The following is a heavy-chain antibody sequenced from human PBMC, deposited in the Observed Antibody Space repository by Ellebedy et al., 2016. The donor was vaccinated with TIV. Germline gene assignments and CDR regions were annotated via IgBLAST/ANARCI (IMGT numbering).Heavy chain of an antibody. CDR1: GYTFTAYY. Sequence: ASVKVSCKASGYTFTAYYMHWVRQAPGQGLEWMGWINPDSGGTNFAQKFQGRITMTRDTSINPAYMQLSRLESDDTGVYYCARVRRGSSGMDVWGQGTTVTVSS. CDR2: INPDSGGT. V-gene: IGHV1-2*02. D-gene: IGHD6-13*01. CDR3: ARVRRGSSGMDV. J-gene: IGHJ6*02.